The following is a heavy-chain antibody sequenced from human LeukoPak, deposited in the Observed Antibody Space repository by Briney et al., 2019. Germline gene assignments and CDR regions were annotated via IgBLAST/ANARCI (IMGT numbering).Heavy chain of an antibody. J-gene: IGHJ4*02. Sequence: PGGSLRLSCVASGFTFSSYSMNWVRQAPGKGLEWVAFIRYDGSNKYYADSVKGRFTISRDNSKNTLYLQMNSLRAEDTAVYYCAKDSDYCSSTSCYRDVYDYWGQGTLVTVSS. V-gene: IGHV3-30*02. D-gene: IGHD2-2*02. CDR1: GFTFSSYS. CDR2: IRYDGSNK. CDR3: AKDSDYCSSTSCYRDVYDY.